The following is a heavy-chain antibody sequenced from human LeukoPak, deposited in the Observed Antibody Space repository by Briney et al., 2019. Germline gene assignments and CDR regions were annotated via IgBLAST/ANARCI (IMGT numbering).Heavy chain of an antibody. CDR3: AKTSTLGLYYFDY. CDR1: GFTFGNEA. V-gene: IGHV3-23*01. D-gene: IGHD3-16*01. Sequence: GGSLRLSCAASGFTFGNEAMSWVRQAPERGLEWVSSISAGGGTTYYADSVKGRFTISRDNSKNTLYLQMNSLRAEDTAVYYCAKTSTLGLYYFDYWGQGTLVTVSS. CDR2: ISAGGGTT. J-gene: IGHJ4*02.